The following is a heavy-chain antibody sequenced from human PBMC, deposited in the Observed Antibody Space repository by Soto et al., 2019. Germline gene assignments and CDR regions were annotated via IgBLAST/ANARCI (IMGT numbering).Heavy chain of an antibody. D-gene: IGHD3-16*01. J-gene: IGHJ6*02. Sequence: QVQLVQSGAEVKKPGASVTVSCKASGYTFTTYGVSWVRQAPGQGLEWLGWINGYNGNAKYAKNLQGRVTMTTDTSTSTAYMELRSLRSDDTAVYYCARMGDVPYYYYGMDVWGQGTTVTVSS. CDR1: GYTFTTYG. V-gene: IGHV1-18*01. CDR3: ARMGDVPYYYYGMDV. CDR2: INGYNGNA.